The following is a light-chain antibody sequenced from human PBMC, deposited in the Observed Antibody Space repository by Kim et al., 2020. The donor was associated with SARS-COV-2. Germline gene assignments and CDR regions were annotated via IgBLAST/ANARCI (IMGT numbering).Light chain of an antibody. CDR2: DAS. CDR3: QQYHDWGT. V-gene: IGKV1-5*01. Sequence: SASVGDRVTITCRASQSINNWLAWYQQKPGKAPKRLIYDASSLESGVPSRFSGSGSGTEFTLTISSLQPDDFATYYCQQYHDWGTFGQGTKVDIK. J-gene: IGKJ1*01. CDR1: QSINNW.